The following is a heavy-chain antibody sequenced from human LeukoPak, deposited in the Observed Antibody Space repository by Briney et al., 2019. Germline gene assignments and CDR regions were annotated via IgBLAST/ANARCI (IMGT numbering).Heavy chain of an antibody. CDR3: ARGKIDSSGYYHYYFDY. D-gene: IGHD3-22*01. Sequence: SETLSLTCAVYGGSFSGYYWSWIRQPPGKGLEWIGEINHSGSTNYNPSLKSRVTISVDTSKNQFSLKLSSVTAADTAVYYCARGKIDSSGYYHYYFDYWGQGTLVTVSS. J-gene: IGHJ4*02. V-gene: IGHV4-34*01. CDR2: INHSGST. CDR1: GGSFSGYY.